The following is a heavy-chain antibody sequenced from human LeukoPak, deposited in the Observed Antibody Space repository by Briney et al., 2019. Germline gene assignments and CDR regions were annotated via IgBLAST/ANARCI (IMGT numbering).Heavy chain of an antibody. CDR2: IGIYNGDT. D-gene: IGHD1-1*01. Sequence: ASVKVSCKASNYTFSNYGITWMRQSPGQGLEWLAYIGIYNGDTKYAQKIQDRVTLTTDTSSSTVYLELRRLRSDDTAIYYCARDLGYINAWNARHLDYWGQGSLVIVSS. J-gene: IGHJ4*02. CDR1: NYTFSNYG. CDR3: ARDLGYINAWNARHLDY. V-gene: IGHV1-18*04.